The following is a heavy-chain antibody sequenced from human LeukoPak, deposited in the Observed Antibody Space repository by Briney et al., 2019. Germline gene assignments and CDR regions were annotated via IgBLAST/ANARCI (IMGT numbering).Heavy chain of an antibody. D-gene: IGHD6-13*01. CDR3: AQDKGGSSWYYLDS. J-gene: IGHJ4*02. CDR2: ISGDGGST. CDR1: GFTFDYYA. V-gene: IGHV3-43*02. Sequence: GGTLRLSCAASGFTFDYYAMHWVRKAPGKGREWVSLISGDGGSTYYTDSVKGRFTISRDNSKNSLYLQMNSLRTEDTALYYCAQDKGGSSWYYLDSWGQGTLVTVSP.